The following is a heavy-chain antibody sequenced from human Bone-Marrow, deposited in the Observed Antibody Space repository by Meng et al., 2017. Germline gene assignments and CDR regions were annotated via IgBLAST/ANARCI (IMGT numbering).Heavy chain of an antibody. J-gene: IGHJ6*02. V-gene: IGHV3-74*01. D-gene: IGHD3-3*01. CDR1: GFTFSSYW. CDR2: INSYGSST. Sequence: GESLKISCAASGFTFSSYWIHWVRQAPGKGLVWVSRINSYGSSTSYADSVKGRFTISRDNAKNTLYLKMNSLRAEDTAVYYFARGDEYYDFWSGYYFYYGMDVWGQGTTVTVSS. CDR3: ARGDEYYDFWSGYYFYYGMDV.